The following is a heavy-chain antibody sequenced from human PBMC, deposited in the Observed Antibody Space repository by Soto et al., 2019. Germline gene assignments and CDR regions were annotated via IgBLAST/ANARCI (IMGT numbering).Heavy chain of an antibody. CDR3: ASITMVRGVTNYYYYGMDV. D-gene: IGHD3-10*01. CDR1: GGSISIGGYS. Sequence: SETLSLTCAVSGGSISIGGYSWSWIRQPPGKGLEWIGYIYHSGSTYYNPSLKSRVTISVDRSKNQFSLKLSSVTAADTAVYYCASITMVRGVTNYYYYGMDVWGQGTTVTVSS. J-gene: IGHJ6*02. V-gene: IGHV4-30-2*01. CDR2: IYHSGST.